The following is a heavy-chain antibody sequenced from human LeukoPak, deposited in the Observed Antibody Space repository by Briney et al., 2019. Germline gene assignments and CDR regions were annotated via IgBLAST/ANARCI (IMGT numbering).Heavy chain of an antibody. Sequence: SETLSLTCTVSGGSISRYYWSWIRQPPGKGLEWIGYFYYSGSTNYNTSLKSRVTISVDTSKNQFSLKLSSVTAADTAVYYCARDLEPYYYDSSGYLDAFDIWGQGTMVTVSS. CDR1: GGSISRYY. V-gene: IGHV4-59*12. D-gene: IGHD3-22*01. J-gene: IGHJ3*02. CDR3: ARDLEPYYYDSSGYLDAFDI. CDR2: FYYSGST.